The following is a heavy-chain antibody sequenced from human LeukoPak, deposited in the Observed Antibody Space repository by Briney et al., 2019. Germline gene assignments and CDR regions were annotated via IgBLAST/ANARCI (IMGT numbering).Heavy chain of an antibody. CDR1: GYTFTSYD. CDR3: ARGSSVWTTYDYWYFDL. J-gene: IGHJ2*01. Sequence: ASVKVSCKASGYTFTSYDTNWVRQATGQGLEWMGWMNPNSGDTGYAQKFQGRVTFTGDPSISTAYMGLSSLGSQDTAVYYCARGSSVWTTYDYWYFDLWGRGTLVTVSS. D-gene: IGHD4-11*01. V-gene: IGHV1-8*03. CDR2: MNPNSGDT.